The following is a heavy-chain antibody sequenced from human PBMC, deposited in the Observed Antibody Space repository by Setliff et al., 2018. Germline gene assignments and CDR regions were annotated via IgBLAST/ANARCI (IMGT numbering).Heavy chain of an antibody. CDR2: ISSSSSYI. CDR1: GFTFSNYY. CDR3: ARDRVYYGMDV. J-gene: IGHJ6*02. Sequence: PGGSLRLSCAASGFTFSNYYMTWIRQAPGKGLEWVSSISSSSSYIYYADSVKGRFTISRDNAKNSLYLQMNSLRAEDTAAYYCARDRVYYGMDVWGQGTTVTVSS. V-gene: IGHV3-21*01. D-gene: IGHD3-10*01.